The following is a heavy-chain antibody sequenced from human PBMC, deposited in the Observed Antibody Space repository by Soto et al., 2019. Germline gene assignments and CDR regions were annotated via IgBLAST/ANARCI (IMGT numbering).Heavy chain of an antibody. J-gene: IGHJ4*02. Sequence: PSETLSLICTVSGGSISGYYWSWIRQPPGKGLEWIGYIYYSGSTNYNPSLKSRVTISVDTSKNQFSLKLSSVTAADTAVYYCARQLGGYVYFDYWGQGTLVTVSS. CDR2: IYYSGST. CDR1: GGSISGYY. CDR3: ARQLGGYVYFDY. D-gene: IGHD5-12*01. V-gene: IGHV4-59*08.